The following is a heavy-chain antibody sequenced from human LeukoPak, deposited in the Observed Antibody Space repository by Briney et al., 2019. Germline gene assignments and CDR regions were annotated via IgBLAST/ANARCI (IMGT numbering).Heavy chain of an antibody. CDR1: GGTFSSYA. V-gene: IGHV1-69*05. CDR3: ARDGRGYCSSTSCYAPSRGDY. J-gene: IGHJ4*02. D-gene: IGHD2-2*01. Sequence: GASVKVSCKASGGTFSSYAISWVRQAPGQGLEWMGGIIPIFGTANYAQKFQGRVTITTDESTSTAYMKLSSLRADDTAVYYCARDGRGYCSSTSCYAPSRGDYWGQGTLVTVSS. CDR2: IIPIFGTA.